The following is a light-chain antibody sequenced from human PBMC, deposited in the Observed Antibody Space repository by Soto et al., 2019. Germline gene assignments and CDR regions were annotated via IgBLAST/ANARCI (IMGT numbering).Light chain of an antibody. V-gene: IGKV3-15*01. Sequence: EIVMTESPATLAVSLGERTNLSCSASQSVITNLAWYQQKPGQAPRLLIYSASTRATALPDRFSASGSGTEFTLNLSRLQSEDVAVSSCPLYDDCPQTVAQGTRRESK. J-gene: IGKJ5*01. CDR3: PLYDDCPQT. CDR1: QSVITN. CDR2: SAS.